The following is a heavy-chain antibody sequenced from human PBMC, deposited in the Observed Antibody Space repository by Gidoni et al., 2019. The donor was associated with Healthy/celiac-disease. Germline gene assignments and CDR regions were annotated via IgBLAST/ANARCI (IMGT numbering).Heavy chain of an antibody. CDR3: AKDIVRGYSGYDYYYYGMDV. D-gene: IGHD5-12*01. V-gene: IGHV3-23*01. CDR2: ISGSVGST. CDR1: GFTFRSYA. J-gene: IGHJ6*02. Sequence: EVQLLESGGGLVQPGGSLRLSCAASGFTFRSYALTWGRQAPGQGLEWVSAISGSVGSTYYADSVKGRFTISRDNSKNTLYLQMNSLRAEDTAVYYCAKDIVRGYSGYDYYYYGMDVWGQGTTVTVSS.